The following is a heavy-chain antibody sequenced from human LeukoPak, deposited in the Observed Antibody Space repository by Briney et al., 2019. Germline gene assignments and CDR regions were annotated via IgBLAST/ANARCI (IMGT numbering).Heavy chain of an antibody. J-gene: IGHJ6*02. CDR2: INSDGSST. V-gene: IGHV3-74*01. CDR3: ARSNYYYYYGMDV. CDR1: GVTFSSYW. Sequence: GGSLRLSCAASGVTFSSYWMHWVRKAPGKGLVWVSRINSDGSSTSYADSVKGRYTISRDNAKNTLYLQMNSLRAEDTAVYYCARSNYYYYYGMDVWGQRTTVTVSS.